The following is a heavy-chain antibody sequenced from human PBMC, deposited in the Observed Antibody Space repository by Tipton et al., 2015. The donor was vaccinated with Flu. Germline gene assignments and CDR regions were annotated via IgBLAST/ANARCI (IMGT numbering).Heavy chain of an antibody. CDR2: INHSGRTT. V-gene: IGHV3-23*01. CDR1: GFTFSGYW. Sequence: SLRLSCAASGFTFSGYWMSWVRQAPGKGLECVAAINHSGRTTHYADSVKGRFTISRDNSKSTMYLQMNSLRVEDTAIYYCAKDEGGHWGQGTQVTVSS. CDR3: AKDEGGH. J-gene: IGHJ4*02.